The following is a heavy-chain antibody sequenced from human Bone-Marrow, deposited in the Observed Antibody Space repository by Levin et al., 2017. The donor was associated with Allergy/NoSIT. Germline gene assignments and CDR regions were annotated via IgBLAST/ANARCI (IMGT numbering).Heavy chain of an antibody. V-gene: IGHV3-33*01. CDR3: ARDSGSGWYPGDY. Sequence: GSLKISCAASGFTLSNYGMHWVRQAPGTGLEWVALIWYDGSNKYYGDSVKGRFAISRDNSRNTLYLQMNSLRAEDTALYYCARDSGSGWYPGDYWGQGTLVTVSS. J-gene: IGHJ4*02. CDR1: GFTLSNYG. CDR2: IWYDGSNK. D-gene: IGHD6-19*01.